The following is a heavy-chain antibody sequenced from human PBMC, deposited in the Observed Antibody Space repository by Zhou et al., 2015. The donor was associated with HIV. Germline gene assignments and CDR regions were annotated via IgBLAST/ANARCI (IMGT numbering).Heavy chain of an antibody. Sequence: QVQLVQSGAEVKKPGSSVKVSCLASGGTFGYYGISWVRQAPGQGLEWMGGIIPVFGTANYAQRFQGRVTITADESTSTAYMELSSLRSEDTAVYYCAAINMVRGAISDYWGQGTLVTVSS. J-gene: IGHJ4*02. V-gene: IGHV1-69*01. CDR2: IIPVFGTA. CDR1: GGTFGYYG. D-gene: IGHD3-10*01. CDR3: AAINMVRGAISDY.